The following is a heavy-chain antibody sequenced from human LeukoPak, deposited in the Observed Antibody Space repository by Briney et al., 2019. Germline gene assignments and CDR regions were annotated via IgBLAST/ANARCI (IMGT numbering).Heavy chain of an antibody. D-gene: IGHD3-10*01. CDR2: ISGSGGST. Sequence: GGSLRLSCAASGFTFSSYALHWVRQAPGKGLEWVSAISGSGGSTYYADSVKGRFTISRDNSKNTLYLQMNSLRAEDTAVYYCAKDGSGSYRFDYWGQGTLVTVSS. V-gene: IGHV3-23*01. CDR3: AKDGSGSYRFDY. CDR1: GFTFSSYA. J-gene: IGHJ4*02.